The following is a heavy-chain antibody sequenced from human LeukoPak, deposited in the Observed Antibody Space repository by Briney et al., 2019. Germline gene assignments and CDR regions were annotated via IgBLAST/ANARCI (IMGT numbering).Heavy chain of an antibody. D-gene: IGHD2-2*01. CDR1: GGSISSSSYY. CDR2: IYYSGST. CDR3: ASLCSTSCYVGHTGYTYDMDV. J-gene: IGHJ6*02. Sequence: PSETLSLTCTVSGGSISSSSYYWGWIRQPPGKGLEWIGSIYYSGSTYYSPSLKSRVTISVDTSKNQFSLKLSSATAADTAVYYCASLCSTSCYVGHTGYTYDMDVWGQGTTVTVSS. V-gene: IGHV4-39*01.